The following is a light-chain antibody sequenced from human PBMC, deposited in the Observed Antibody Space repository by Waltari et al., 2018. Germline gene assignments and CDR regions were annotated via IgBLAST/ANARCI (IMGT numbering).Light chain of an antibody. CDR1: QSLVESNGYTY. CDR2: FVS. CDR3: MQALRSPHT. Sequence: DIVMTQSPLSLPVTPGEPASISCRSSQSLVESNGYTYLDWYLQKPGQSPQLLIYFVSKRASGVPDRFSGSGSGTDFTLKISRVEAGDVGVYYCMQALRSPHTFGQGTKLEIK. V-gene: IGKV2-28*01. J-gene: IGKJ2*01.